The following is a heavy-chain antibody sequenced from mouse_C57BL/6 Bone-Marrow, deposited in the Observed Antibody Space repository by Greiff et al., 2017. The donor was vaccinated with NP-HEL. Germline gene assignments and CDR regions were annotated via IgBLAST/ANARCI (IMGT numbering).Heavy chain of an antibody. CDR1: GYTFTSYG. CDR3: ARRDYYGPWFAY. J-gene: IGHJ3*01. D-gene: IGHD1-1*01. V-gene: IGHV1-81*01. CDR2: IYPRSGNT. Sequence: QVHVKQSGAELARPGASVKLSCKASGYTFTSYGISWVKQRTGQGLEWIGEIYPRSGNTYYNEKFKGKATLTADKSSSTAYMELRSLTSEDSAVYFCARRDYYGPWFAYWGQGTLVTVSA.